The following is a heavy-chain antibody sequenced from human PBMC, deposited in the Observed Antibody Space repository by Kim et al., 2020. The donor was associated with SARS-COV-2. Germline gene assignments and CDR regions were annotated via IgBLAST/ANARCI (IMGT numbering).Heavy chain of an antibody. CDR2: IYYSGST. CDR3: ARRGLGEHFGY. D-gene: IGHD4-17*01. Sequence: SETLSLTCTVSGGSVSSGSYYWSWIRQPPGKGLEWIGYIYYSGSTNYNPSLKSRVTISVDTSKNQFSLKLSSVTAADTAVYYCARRGLGEHFGYWGQGTLVTVSS. V-gene: IGHV4-61*01. CDR1: GGSVSSGSYY. J-gene: IGHJ4*02.